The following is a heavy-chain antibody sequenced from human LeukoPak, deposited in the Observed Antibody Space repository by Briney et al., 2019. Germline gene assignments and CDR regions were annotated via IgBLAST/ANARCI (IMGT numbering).Heavy chain of an antibody. CDR3: AKNVGSYLYYFDY. J-gene: IGHJ4*02. Sequence: GGSLRLSCAASGFIVSSNYMSWVRQAPGKGLEWVSVIYSGGSTYYADSVKGRFTISRDNSKNTLYLQMNSLRAEDTAVYYCAKNVGSYLYYFDYWGQGTLVTVSS. CDR2: IYSGGST. V-gene: IGHV3-53*05. CDR1: GFIVSSNY. D-gene: IGHD2/OR15-2a*01.